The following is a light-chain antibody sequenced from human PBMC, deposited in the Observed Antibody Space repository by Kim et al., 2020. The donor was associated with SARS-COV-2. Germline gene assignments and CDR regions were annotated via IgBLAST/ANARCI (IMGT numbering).Light chain of an antibody. Sequence: DIQMTQSPSTLSASVGDRVTITCRASESINSWLAWYQQRPGKAPKFLIYEASSLESGVPSSISGSGSGTETTLTINSLRPDDFATCSCQHHETSPFGQGTKVDIK. CDR3: QHHETSP. CDR1: ESINSW. V-gene: IGKV1-5*03. CDR2: EAS. J-gene: IGKJ1*01.